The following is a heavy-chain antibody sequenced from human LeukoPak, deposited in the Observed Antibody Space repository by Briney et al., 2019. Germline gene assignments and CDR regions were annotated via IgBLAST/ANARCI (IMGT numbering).Heavy chain of an antibody. CDR1: GGTFSSYA. CDR2: IIPILGIP. CDR3: ATEAIVVVTARDYWYFDL. D-gene: IGHD2-21*02. V-gene: IGHV1-69*04. J-gene: IGHJ2*01. Sequence: ASVKVSCKASGGTFSSYAISWVRQAPGQGLEWMGRIIPILGIPNYARKFQGRVTITADKSTTTAYMELSSLRSEDTAVYYCATEAIVVVTARDYWYFDLWGRGTLVTVSS.